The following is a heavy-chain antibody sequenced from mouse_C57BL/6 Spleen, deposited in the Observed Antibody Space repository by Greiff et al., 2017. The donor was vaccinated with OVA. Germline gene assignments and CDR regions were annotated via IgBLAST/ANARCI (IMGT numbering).Heavy chain of an antibody. CDR3: ARSEGVVYYDYDGDYAMDY. CDR1: GYTFTDYY. D-gene: IGHD2-4*01. CDR2: INPNNGGT. J-gene: IGHJ4*01. Sequence: VQLQQSGPELVKPGASVKISCKASGYTFTDYYMNWVKQSHGKSLEWIGDINPNNGGTSYNQKFKGKATLTVDKSSSTAYMELRSLTSEDSAVYYCARSEGVVYYDYDGDYAMDYWGQGTSVTVSS. V-gene: IGHV1-26*01.